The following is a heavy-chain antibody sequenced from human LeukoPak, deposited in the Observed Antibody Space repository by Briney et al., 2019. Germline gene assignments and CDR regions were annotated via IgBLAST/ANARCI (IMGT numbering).Heavy chain of an antibody. J-gene: IGHJ4*02. CDR2: ISGSSDDL. CDR3: ARLSGYSLDY. Sequence: GGSLRLSCAASGFTFSDYYMNWVRQAPGKGLEWVADISGSSDDLHYADSVTGRFTISRDNAKNSVYLQMNSLRAEDTAVYFCARLSGYSLDYWGQGTLVTVSS. D-gene: IGHD4-23*01. CDR1: GFTFSDYY. V-gene: IGHV3-11*06.